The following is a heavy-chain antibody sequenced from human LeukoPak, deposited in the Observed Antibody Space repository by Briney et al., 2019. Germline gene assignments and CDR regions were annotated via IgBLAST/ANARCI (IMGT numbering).Heavy chain of an antibody. D-gene: IGHD2-15*01. CDR3: VKSLTPATADTYYYYAMDV. Sequence: GGSLRLSCSAPGFTFNNFVMHWVRQAPGKGLEYVSVISSNGGSTYSADSVKGRFTISRDNSKNTLYLQMSSLRAEDTAVYYCVKSLTPATADTYYYYAMDVWGKGTTVTVSS. V-gene: IGHV3-64D*06. CDR2: ISSNGGST. CDR1: GFTFNNFV. J-gene: IGHJ6*04.